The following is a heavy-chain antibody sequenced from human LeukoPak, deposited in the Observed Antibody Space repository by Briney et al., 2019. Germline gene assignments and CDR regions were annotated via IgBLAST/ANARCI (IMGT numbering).Heavy chain of an antibody. J-gene: IGHJ4*02. V-gene: IGHV3-23*01. Sequence: GGSLRLSCAASGFTFSSYGMSWVRQAPGKGLEWVSAISGSGGSTYYADSVKGRFTISRDNSKNTLYLQMNSLRAEDTAVYYCAKDHTGSGSYSVFDYWGQGTLVTVSS. CDR2: ISGSGGST. CDR1: GFTFSSYG. CDR3: AKDHTGSGSYSVFDY. D-gene: IGHD1-26*01.